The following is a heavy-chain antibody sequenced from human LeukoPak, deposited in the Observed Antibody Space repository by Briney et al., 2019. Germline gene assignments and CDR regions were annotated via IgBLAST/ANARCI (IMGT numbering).Heavy chain of an antibody. V-gene: IGHV1-69*06. D-gene: IGHD6-13*01. CDR1: GGTFSSYA. J-gene: IGHJ5*02. CDR2: IIPIFGTA. CDR3: ARDGIAARFDP. Sequence: GASVKVPCKASGGTFSSYAISWVRQAPGQGLEWMGGIIPIFGTANYAQKFQGRVTITADKSTSTAYMELSSLRSEDTAVYYCARDGIAARFDPWGQGTLVTVSS.